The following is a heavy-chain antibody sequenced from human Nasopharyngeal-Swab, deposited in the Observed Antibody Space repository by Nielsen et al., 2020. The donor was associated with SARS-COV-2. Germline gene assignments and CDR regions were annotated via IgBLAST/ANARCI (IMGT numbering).Heavy chain of an antibody. CDR3: AREVPYSGHDDAFDL. J-gene: IGHJ3*01. Sequence: GGSLRLSCSTSGFTFTTYDMNWVRQAPGKGLEWVSSISSGGNFIYYADSVKGRFTISRDNARNSLYLQMNSLRAEDTAVYYCAREVPYSGHDDAFDLWGQGTMVTVSS. CDR1: GFTFTTYD. D-gene: IGHD5-12*01. V-gene: IGHV3-21*01. CDR2: ISSGGNFI.